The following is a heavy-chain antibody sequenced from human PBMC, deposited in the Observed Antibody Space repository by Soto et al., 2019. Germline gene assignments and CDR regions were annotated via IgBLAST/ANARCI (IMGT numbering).Heavy chain of an antibody. D-gene: IGHD6-19*01. CDR3: ARDSGFLEVADSDDS. CDR1: GFTFSSYG. Sequence: GGSLRLSCAASGFTFSSYGMHWVRQAPGKGLEWVAVISYDGSNKYYADSVKGRFTISRDNSKNTLYLQMNSLRAEDTAVYYCARDSGFLEVADSDDSWGHGTQVTVSS. CDR2: ISYDGSNK. J-gene: IGHJ5*01. V-gene: IGHV3-30*03.